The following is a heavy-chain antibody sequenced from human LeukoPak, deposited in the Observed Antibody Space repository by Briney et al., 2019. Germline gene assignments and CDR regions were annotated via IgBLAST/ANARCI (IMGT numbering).Heavy chain of an antibody. D-gene: IGHD3-10*01. V-gene: IGHV4-34*01. CDR1: GASFSTNY. CDR2: INHSGTI. CDR3: ARYCGSENY. Sequence: PSETLSLTCAVYGASFSTNYWIWIRQPPGKGLEWIGDINHSGTITYKPSLKSRLTISADTSKNHFSLKLSSVTAADTAVYYCARYCGSENYWGQGTLVTVSS. J-gene: IGHJ4*02.